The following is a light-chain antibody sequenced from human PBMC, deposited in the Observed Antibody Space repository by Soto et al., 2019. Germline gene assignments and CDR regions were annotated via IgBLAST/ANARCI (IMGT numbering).Light chain of an antibody. V-gene: IGKV3-20*01. CDR1: QTISGNS. CDR2: GAA. J-gene: IGKJ2*01. CDR3: QHYGTSPYT. Sequence: EIVLTQSPGTLSLSPGERATLSCSASQTISGNSLAWYQQKPGQAPRLLIYGAATRATGMPDRISGSGSGTDFTLTVSTLEPEEWAVDFCQHYGTSPYTFGQGTKLEI.